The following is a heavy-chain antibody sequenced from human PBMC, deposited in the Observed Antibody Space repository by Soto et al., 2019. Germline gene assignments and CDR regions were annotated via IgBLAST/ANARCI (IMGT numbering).Heavy chain of an antibody. V-gene: IGHV1-69*06. D-gene: IGHD1-26*01. CDR1: GGTFSSYA. CDR3: ARALRAKIVRATMEVQPYYFDY. CDR2: IIPIFGTA. Sequence: QVQLVQSGAEVKKPGSSVKVSCKASGGTFSSYAISWVRQAPGQGLEWMGGIIPIFGTANYAQKFQGRVTITADKSTSTAYMELRSLRSEDTAVYNCARALRAKIVRATMEVQPYYFDYWGQGTLVTVSS. J-gene: IGHJ4*02.